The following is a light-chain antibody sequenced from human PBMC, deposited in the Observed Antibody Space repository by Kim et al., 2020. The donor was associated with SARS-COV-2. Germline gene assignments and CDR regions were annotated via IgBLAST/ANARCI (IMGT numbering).Light chain of an antibody. J-gene: IGLJ1*01. CDR3: CSYAGIYTYV. CDR2: DVT. Sequence: GQLVTISCTGTSSNVGGYNYVSWYQQHPGKAPKLMIYDVTKRPSWVPDRFSGSKSGNTASLTISGLQAEDEADYYCCSYAGIYTYVFGTGTKVTVL. CDR1: SSNVGGYNY. V-gene: IGLV2-11*01.